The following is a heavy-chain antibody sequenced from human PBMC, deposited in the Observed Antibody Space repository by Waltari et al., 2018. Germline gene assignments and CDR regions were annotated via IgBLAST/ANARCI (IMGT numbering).Heavy chain of an antibody. CDR3: ARVGRGLKSGHVFDH. V-gene: IGHV3-30*02. J-gene: IGHJ5*02. CDR2: VRPDGPTH. Sequence: QVQLVESGGGRVHPGGSLRLSCSTSGFILRDFGVHWVRQAPGKGLQWVAFVRPDGPTHIYLDSLEGRFTVSRDNSRNSVYLQMDGLTGADTAVYYCARVGRGLKSGHVFDHWGQGTLVTVSS. D-gene: IGHD3-10*01. CDR1: GFILRDFG.